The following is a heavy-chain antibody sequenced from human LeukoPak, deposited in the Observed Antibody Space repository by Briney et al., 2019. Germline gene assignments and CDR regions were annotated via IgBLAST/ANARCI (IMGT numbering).Heavy chain of an antibody. V-gene: IGHV3-23*01. CDR2: ISGSGGST. J-gene: IGHJ4*02. CDR1: GFTFCSYW. D-gene: IGHD3-3*01. Sequence: GGSLRLSCAASGFTFCSYWMSWVRQAPGKGLEWVSAISGSGGSTYYADSVKGRFTISRDNSKNTLYLQMNSLRAEDTAVYYCAKPVRRFLEWLFLGGYFDYWGQGTLVTVSS. CDR3: AKPVRRFLEWLFLGGYFDY.